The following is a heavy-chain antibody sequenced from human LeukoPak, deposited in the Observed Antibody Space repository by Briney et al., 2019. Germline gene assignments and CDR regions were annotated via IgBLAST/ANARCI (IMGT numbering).Heavy chain of an antibody. CDR2: ISWNSGST. D-gene: IGHD4-17*01. J-gene: IGHJ4*02. Sequence: PGGSLRLSCAASGFTFDDYAMHWVRQAPGKGLEWVSGISWNSGSTGYADSVKGRFTISRDNAKNSLYLQMNSLRGEDTALYCCAKDRTTVTTSDFDYWGQGILVTVSS. CDR1: GFTFDDYA. V-gene: IGHV3-9*01. CDR3: AKDRTTVTTSDFDY.